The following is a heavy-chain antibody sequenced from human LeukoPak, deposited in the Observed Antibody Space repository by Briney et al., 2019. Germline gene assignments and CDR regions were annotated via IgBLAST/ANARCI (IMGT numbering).Heavy chain of an antibody. CDR2: ISSSSSYI. V-gene: IGHV3-21*01. CDR1: GFTFSSYS. D-gene: IGHD6-13*01. Sequence: PGGSLRLSCAASGFTFSSYSMNWVRQAPGKGLGWVSSISSSSSYIYYADSVKGRFTISRDNAKNSLYLQMNSLRAEDTAVYYCARYLIAAGGSGFGYWGQGTLVTVSS. CDR3: ARYLIAAGGSGFGY. J-gene: IGHJ4*02.